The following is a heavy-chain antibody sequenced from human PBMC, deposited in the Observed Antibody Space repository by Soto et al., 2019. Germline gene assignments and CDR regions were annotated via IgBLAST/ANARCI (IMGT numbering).Heavy chain of an antibody. CDR3: ARESEDLTSNFDY. Sequence: GGSLRLSCAASGFIFTGYSMNWVRQAPGKGLEWVSSISSTTNYIYYGDSMKGRFTISRDNAKNSLYLEMSSLRAEDTAVYYCARESEDLTSNFDYWGQGTLVTVSS. J-gene: IGHJ4*02. V-gene: IGHV3-21*06. CDR2: ISSTTNYI. CDR1: GFIFTGYS.